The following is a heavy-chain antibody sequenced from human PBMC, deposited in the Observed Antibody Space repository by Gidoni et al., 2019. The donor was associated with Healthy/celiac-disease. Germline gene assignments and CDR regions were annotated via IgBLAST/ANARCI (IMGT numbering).Heavy chain of an antibody. V-gene: IGHV3-23*04. CDR2: ISVSGVSI. CDR3: AKDNSLDYGDAFAI. Sequence: EVQLVESGGGLVQHGVSLRLSCAASGSTFSSYAMSWVRRAPGTGLEWVSAISVSGVSIYYADSVQGRCTISRDNSKNTLYLQMNSLRAEDTAVYYCAKDNSLDYGDAFAIWGQGTMVTVSS. D-gene: IGHD4-17*01. J-gene: IGHJ3*02. CDR1: GSTFSSYA.